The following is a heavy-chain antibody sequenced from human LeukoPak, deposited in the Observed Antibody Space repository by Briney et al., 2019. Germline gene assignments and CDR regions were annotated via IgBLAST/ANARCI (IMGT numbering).Heavy chain of an antibody. CDR2: ISGGGGST. CDR1: GFTFNNRA. CDR3: AKGRVVTTSPLNY. J-gene: IGHJ4*02. Sequence: GGSLRLSCAASGFTFNNRAMNWVRQAPGKGLEWVSSISGGGGSTNYADSVKGRFTISRDNSKNTLSLEMNSLRADDTAVYFCAKGRVVTTSPLNYWGQGTLVTVSS. D-gene: IGHD2-21*02. V-gene: IGHV3-23*01.